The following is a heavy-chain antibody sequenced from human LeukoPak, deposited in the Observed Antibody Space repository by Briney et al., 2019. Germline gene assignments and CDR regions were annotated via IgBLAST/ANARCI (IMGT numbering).Heavy chain of an antibody. CDR2: IIPIFGTA. D-gene: IGHD6-13*01. J-gene: IGHJ5*02. CDR3: AREGTFSSPRNWFDP. Sequence: ASVKVSCKASGGTFSSYAISWVRQAPGQGLEWMGGIIPIFGTANYAQKFQGRVTITADKSTSTAYMELSILRSEDTAVYYCAREGTFSSPRNWFDPWGQGTLVTVSS. V-gene: IGHV1-69*06. CDR1: GGTFSSYA.